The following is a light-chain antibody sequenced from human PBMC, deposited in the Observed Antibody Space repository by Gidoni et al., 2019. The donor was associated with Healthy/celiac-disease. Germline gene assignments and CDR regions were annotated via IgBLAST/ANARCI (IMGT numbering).Light chain of an antibody. CDR1: SSNIGAGYD. CDR3: QSYDSSLSVV. Sequence: QSVLTQPPSVSGAPGQRVTIPCTGSSSNIGAGYDVHWYQQLPGTAPKLLSYGNSNRPSGGPDRFSGSKSGTSASLAITGLQAEDEADYYCQSYDSSLSVVFGGGTKLTVL. J-gene: IGLJ2*01. CDR2: GNS. V-gene: IGLV1-40*01.